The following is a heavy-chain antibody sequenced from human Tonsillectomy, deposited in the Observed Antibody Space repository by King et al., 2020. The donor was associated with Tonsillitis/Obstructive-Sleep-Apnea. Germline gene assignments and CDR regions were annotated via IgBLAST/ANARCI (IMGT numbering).Heavy chain of an antibody. CDR3: AGGDRYCSSTSCYQRRFNWFDP. Sequence: VQLVESGAEVKKPGASVKVSCKASGYTFTGYYMHWVRQAPGQGLEWMVRINPNSGGTNYAQKFQGRVTMTRDTSISTAYMELSRLRSDDTAVYYCAGGDRYCSSTSCYQRRFNWFDPWGQGTLVTVSS. CDR1: GYTFTGYY. V-gene: IGHV1-2*06. J-gene: IGHJ5*02. CDR2: INPNSGGT. D-gene: IGHD2-2*01.